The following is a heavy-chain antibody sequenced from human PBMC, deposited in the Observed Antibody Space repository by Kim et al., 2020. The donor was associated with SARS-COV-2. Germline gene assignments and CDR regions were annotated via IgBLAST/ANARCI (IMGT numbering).Heavy chain of an antibody. CDR1: GGTFSSYA. Sequence: SVKVYCKASGGTFSSYAISWVRQAPGQGLEWMGGIIPIFGTANYAQKFQGRVTITADESTSTAYMELSSLRSEDTAVYYCASMTRYCSGGSCYSQTEGGRFGDWGQGTLVTVSS. CDR3: ASMTRYCSGGSCYSQTEGGRFGD. CDR2: IIPIFGTA. D-gene: IGHD2-15*01. J-gene: IGHJ4*02. V-gene: IGHV1-69*13.